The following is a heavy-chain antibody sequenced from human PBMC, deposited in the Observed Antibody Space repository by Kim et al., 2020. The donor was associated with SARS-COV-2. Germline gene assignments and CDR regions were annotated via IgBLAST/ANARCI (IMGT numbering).Heavy chain of an antibody. CDR2: IYHSGST. V-gene: IGHV4-4*02. CDR1: GGSISSSNW. CDR3: ARSLKVPAAIADI. Sequence: SETLSLTCAVSGGSISSSNWWSWVRQPPGKGLEWIGEIYHSGSTNYNPSLKSRVTISVDKSKNQFSLKLSSVTAADTAVYYCARSLKVPAAIADIWGQGTMVTVSS. J-gene: IGHJ3*02. D-gene: IGHD2-2*01.